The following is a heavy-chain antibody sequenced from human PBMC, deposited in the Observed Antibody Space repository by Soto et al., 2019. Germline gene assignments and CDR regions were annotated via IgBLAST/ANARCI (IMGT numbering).Heavy chain of an antibody. CDR1: GGPVSDKTYY. CDR3: ARTTAVPNTLRSRYFFDY. V-gene: IGHV4-61*01. CDR2: VYYSGTT. D-gene: IGHD4-17*01. Sequence: SETLSLTCSVSGGPVSDKTYYWSWIRQPPGKRLEWIGYVYYSGTTNYNPSLKSRVTISVDLSKNRFSLRLSSVTTADTALYYCARTTAVPNTLRSRYFFDYWGQGTLVTVSS. J-gene: IGHJ4*02.